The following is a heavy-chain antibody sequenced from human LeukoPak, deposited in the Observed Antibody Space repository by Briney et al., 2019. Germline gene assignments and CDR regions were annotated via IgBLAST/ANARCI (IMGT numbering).Heavy chain of an antibody. Sequence: GGSLRLSCAASGFTFSNYALTWVRQAPGKGLEWASGISGSGGSTFYADSVKGRFTISRDNSENTLYLQINSLRAEDTALYYCARDRAVKIWSGDHDAFDIWGQGTMVTVSS. CDR3: ARDRAVKIWSGDHDAFDI. J-gene: IGHJ3*02. CDR2: ISGSGGST. CDR1: GFTFSNYA. V-gene: IGHV3-23*01. D-gene: IGHD3-3*01.